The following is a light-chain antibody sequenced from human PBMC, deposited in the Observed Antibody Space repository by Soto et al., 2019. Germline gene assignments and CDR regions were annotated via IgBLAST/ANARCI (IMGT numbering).Light chain of an antibody. CDR2: EVS. J-gene: IGLJ1*01. CDR3: TSYTSSSTLDA. CDR1: SSDVGGYNY. Sequence: QSVLTQPASVSGSPGQSITISCTGTSSDVGGYNYVSWYQQHPGKAPKLMIYEVSNRPLGVSNRFSGSKSGNTASLTISGLQADDEADYYCTSYTSSSTLDAFGTGTKVTVL. V-gene: IGLV2-14*01.